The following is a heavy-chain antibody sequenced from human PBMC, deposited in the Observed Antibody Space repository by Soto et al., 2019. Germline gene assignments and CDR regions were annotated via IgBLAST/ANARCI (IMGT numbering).Heavy chain of an antibody. D-gene: IGHD1-26*01. Sequence: QVQLVESGGGVVQPGRSLRLSCAASGFMFSSYAMHWVRQAPGKGLEWVAVKTYDGSNKYYADSVKGRFTISRDNSKNALYLQMNSLTVEDTAVYYCARAGGLLVGYWGQGTLVTVSS. CDR2: KTYDGSNK. V-gene: IGHV3-30-3*01. J-gene: IGHJ4*02. CDR1: GFMFSSYA. CDR3: ARAGGLLVGY.